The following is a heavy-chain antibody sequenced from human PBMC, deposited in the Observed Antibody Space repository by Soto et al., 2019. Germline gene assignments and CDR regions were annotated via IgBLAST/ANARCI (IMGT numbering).Heavy chain of an antibody. J-gene: IGHJ6*02. CDR1: GYTFTSYY. Sequence: ASVKVSCKASGYTFTSYYMHWVRQAPGQGLEWMGIINPSGGSTSYAQKFQGRVTMTRDTSTSTVYMELSSLRSEDTAVYFCVIDRQGLQQLVPDTSGMYVWGQGTTVTVSS. CDR2: INPSGGST. CDR3: VIDRQGLQQLVPDTSGMYV. V-gene: IGHV1-46*01. D-gene: IGHD6-13*01.